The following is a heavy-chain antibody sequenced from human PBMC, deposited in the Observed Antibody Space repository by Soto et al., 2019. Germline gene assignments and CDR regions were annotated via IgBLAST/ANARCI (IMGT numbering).Heavy chain of an antibody. Sequence: PGGSLRLSCAASGFTFSDYYMSWIRQAPGKGLEWVSYISSSGSTIYYADSVKGRFTISRDNAKNSLYLQMNSLRAEDTAVYYCARDRRRSGWYLDYYYGMDVWGQGTTVTVSS. CDR2: ISSSGSTI. V-gene: IGHV3-11*01. D-gene: IGHD6-19*01. J-gene: IGHJ6*02. CDR3: ARDRRRSGWYLDYYYGMDV. CDR1: GFTFSDYY.